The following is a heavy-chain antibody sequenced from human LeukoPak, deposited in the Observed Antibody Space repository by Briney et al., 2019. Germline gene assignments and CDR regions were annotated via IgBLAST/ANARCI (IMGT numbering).Heavy chain of an antibody. Sequence: ASVKVSCKASGYTFTGYYMHWVRQAPGQGLEWMGWINPNSGGTNYAQKFQGRVTMTRDTSISTAYMELSRLRSDDTAVYYCARTNLRFYHISLDFDYWGQGTLVTVSS. CDR3: ARTNLRFYHISLDFDY. V-gene: IGHV1-2*02. CDR1: GYTFTGYY. CDR2: INPNSGGT. J-gene: IGHJ4*02. D-gene: IGHD3-9*01.